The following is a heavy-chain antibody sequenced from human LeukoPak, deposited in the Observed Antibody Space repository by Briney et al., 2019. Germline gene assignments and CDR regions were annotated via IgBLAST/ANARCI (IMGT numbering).Heavy chain of an antibody. Sequence: SETLSLTCTVSGGSISSYYWSWIRHPPGKGLEWIGYIYYSGSTNYNPSLKSRVTISVDTSKNQFSLKLSSVTAADTAVYYCARGTLLYSYGYDYWGQGTLVTVSS. D-gene: IGHD5-18*01. CDR1: GGSISSYY. J-gene: IGHJ4*02. CDR3: ARGTLLYSYGYDY. CDR2: IYYSGST. V-gene: IGHV4-59*01.